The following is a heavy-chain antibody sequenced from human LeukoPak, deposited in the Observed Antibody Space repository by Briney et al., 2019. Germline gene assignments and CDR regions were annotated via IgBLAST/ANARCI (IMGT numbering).Heavy chain of an antibody. Sequence: PSETLSLTCAVYGGSFSGYYWSWIRQPPGKGLEWIWEINHSGSTNYNPSLKSRVTISVDTSKNQFSLKLSSVTAADTAVYYCARAYYDFWSGYDNWFDPWGQGTLVTVSS. CDR2: INHSGST. V-gene: IGHV4-34*01. J-gene: IGHJ5*02. CDR3: ARAYYDFWSGYDNWFDP. CDR1: GGSFSGYY. D-gene: IGHD3-3*01.